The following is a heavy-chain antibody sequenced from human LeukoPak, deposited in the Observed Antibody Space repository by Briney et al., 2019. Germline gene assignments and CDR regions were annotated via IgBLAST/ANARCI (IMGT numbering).Heavy chain of an antibody. CDR1: GYTFTSYG. V-gene: IGHV1-18*01. Sequence: ASVKVSCKASGYTFTSYGISWVRQAPGQGLEWMGWISGYNGDTKYAQKYQGRVTMTTDTSTSTAYMELKSLRSDDTAVYYCASRNYCGGDCYTKRHDAFDIWGQGTMVTVSS. CDR2: ISGYNGDT. D-gene: IGHD2-21*02. CDR3: ASRNYCGGDCYTKRHDAFDI. J-gene: IGHJ3*02.